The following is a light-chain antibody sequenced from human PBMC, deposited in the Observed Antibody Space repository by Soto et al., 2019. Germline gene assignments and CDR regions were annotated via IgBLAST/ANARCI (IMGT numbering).Light chain of an antibody. CDR3: QQYESQST. CDR2: KAS. Sequence: DVQMTQSPSTLSASVGDKITITCRASQSVGRWLAWYQQKPGKAPEVLIYKASTLKYGVPSRFSGSGSGTEFSLTISSLQPDDFATYFCQQYESQSTFGQGKKVEIK. J-gene: IGKJ1*01. V-gene: IGKV1-5*03. CDR1: QSVGRW.